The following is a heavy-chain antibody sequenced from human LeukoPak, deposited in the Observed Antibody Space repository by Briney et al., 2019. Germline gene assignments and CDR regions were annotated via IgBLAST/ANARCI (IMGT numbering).Heavy chain of an antibody. V-gene: IGHV4-39*02. Sequence: SETLSLTCTVSGGSIRSSSYYWGWIRQPPGKGLEWIGSIYYSGSTYYNPSLKSRVTISVDTSKNHFSLKLSSVTAADTAVYYCARDWGSYRPYYFDYWGQGTLVTVSS. CDR3: ARDWGSYRPYYFDY. CDR1: GGSIRSSSYY. D-gene: IGHD1-26*01. J-gene: IGHJ4*02. CDR2: IYYSGST.